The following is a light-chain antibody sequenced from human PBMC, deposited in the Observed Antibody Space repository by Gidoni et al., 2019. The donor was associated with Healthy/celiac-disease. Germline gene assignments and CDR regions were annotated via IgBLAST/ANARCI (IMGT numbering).Light chain of an antibody. CDR3: CSYAGSSTFL. J-gene: IGLJ2*01. Sequence: QSALTQPASVSGSPGPSITISCTGTSSDVGSYNLVSWYQQHPGKAPKLMIYEGSKRPSGVSNRFSGSKSGNTASLTISGLQAEDEADYYCCSYAGSSTFLFGGGTKLTVL. CDR1: SSDVGSYNL. CDR2: EGS. V-gene: IGLV2-23*01.